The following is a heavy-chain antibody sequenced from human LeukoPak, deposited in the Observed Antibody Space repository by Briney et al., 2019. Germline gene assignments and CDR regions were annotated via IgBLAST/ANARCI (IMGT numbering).Heavy chain of an antibody. V-gene: IGHV3-11*01. CDR1: GFTFSDYA. J-gene: IGHJ5*02. D-gene: IGHD5-12*01. CDR2: ISSSGSTI. Sequence: GGSLRLSCAASGFTFSDYAMSWVRQAPGKGLQWVSYISSSGSTIYYADSVKGRFTISRDNAKNSLYLQMNSLRAEDTAVYYCARDRIYSGYDSGWFDPWGQGTLVTVSS. CDR3: ARDRIYSGYDSGWFDP.